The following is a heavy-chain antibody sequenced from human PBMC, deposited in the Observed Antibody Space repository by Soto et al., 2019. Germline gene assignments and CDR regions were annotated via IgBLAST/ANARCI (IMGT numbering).Heavy chain of an antibody. J-gene: IGHJ5*02. CDR1: GFTFSSYG. CDR2: IWYDGSNK. Sequence: GGSLRLSCAASGFTFSSYGMHWVRQAPGKGLEWVAVIWYDGSNKYYADSVKGRFTISRDNSKNTLYLQMNSLRAEDTAVYYCARGVGYSSGSGSHNWFDPWGQGTLVTVSS. CDR3: ARGVGYSSGSGSHNWFDP. D-gene: IGHD6-19*01. V-gene: IGHV3-33*01.